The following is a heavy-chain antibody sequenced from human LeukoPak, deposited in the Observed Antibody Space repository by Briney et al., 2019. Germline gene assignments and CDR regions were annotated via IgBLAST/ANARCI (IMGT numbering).Heavy chain of an antibody. Sequence: PGGSLRLSCAASGFTFRAYAMNWVRQAPGKGLEGVSYISSSSSAIDYADSVKGRFTISRDNAKNSLYLQMSSLRDEDTALYYCARDLSSGYKSGEYFQDWGQGTLVTVSS. D-gene: IGHD3-22*01. V-gene: IGHV3-48*02. J-gene: IGHJ1*01. CDR1: GFTFRAYA. CDR3: ARDLSSGYKSGEYFQD. CDR2: ISSSSSAI.